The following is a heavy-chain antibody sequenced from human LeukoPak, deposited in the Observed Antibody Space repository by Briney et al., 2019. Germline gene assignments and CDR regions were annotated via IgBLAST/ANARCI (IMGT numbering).Heavy chain of an antibody. V-gene: IGHV4-39*07. J-gene: IGHJ5*02. CDR3: TVLRGAFNWFDP. CDR2: IYYSGST. CDR1: GGSIRSSSYY. D-gene: IGHD3-10*01. Sequence: PSETLSLTCTDSGGSIRSSSYYWGWIRQPPGKGLEWIGSIYYSGSTYYNPSLKSRVTISVDTSKNQFSLKLSSVTAADTGVYYCTVLRGAFNWFDPWGQGTLVTVSS.